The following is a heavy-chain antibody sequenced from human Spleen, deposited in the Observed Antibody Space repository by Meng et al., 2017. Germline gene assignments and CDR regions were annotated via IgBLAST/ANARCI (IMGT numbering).Heavy chain of an antibody. J-gene: IGHJ5*02. CDR3: AREGIVGATRGWFDP. Sequence: GSLRLSCTVSGGSISSSSYYWGWIRQPPGKGLEWIGSIYYSGSTYYNPSLKSRVTISVDTSKNQFSLKLSSVTAADTAVYYCAREGIVGATRGWFDPWGQGTLVTVSS. CDR1: GGSISSSSYY. V-gene: IGHV4-39*07. D-gene: IGHD1-26*01. CDR2: IYYSGST.